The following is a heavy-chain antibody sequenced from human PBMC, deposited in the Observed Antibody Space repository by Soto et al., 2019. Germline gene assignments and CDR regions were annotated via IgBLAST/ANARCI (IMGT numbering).Heavy chain of an antibody. J-gene: IGHJ4*02. CDR1: GYTFTSYG. CDR2: ISAYNGNT. V-gene: IGHV1-18*01. CDR3: ARDHDYIWGSYRYTYFDY. D-gene: IGHD3-16*02. Sequence: GASVKVSCKASGYTFTSYGISWVRQAPGQGLEWMGWISAYNGNTNYAQKLQGRVTMTTDTSTSTAYMELRSLRSDDTAVYYCARDHDYIWGSYRYTYFDYWGQGTLVTVSS.